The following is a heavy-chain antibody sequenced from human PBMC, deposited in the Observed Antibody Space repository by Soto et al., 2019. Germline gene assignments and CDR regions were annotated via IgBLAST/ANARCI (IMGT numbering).Heavy chain of an antibody. J-gene: IGHJ4*02. V-gene: IGHV3-30*19. CDR1: GFTFRSYV. CDR3: ARKWGTYSTASIDY. CDR2: MSYDGTNE. Sequence: GGPLRLSCAASGFTFRSYVMHWVRQAPGKGLELVAVMSYDGTNEYYADSVKGRCTISRDNSKSTVYLQMNSLTPQDTALYYCARKWGTYSTASIDYWGLGTLVNVSS. D-gene: IGHD1-26*01.